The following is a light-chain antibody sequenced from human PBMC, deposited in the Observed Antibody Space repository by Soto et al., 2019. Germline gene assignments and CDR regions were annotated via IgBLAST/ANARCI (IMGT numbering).Light chain of an antibody. J-gene: IGLJ1*01. CDR1: SSDVGGYNY. CDR3: SSYTSSSTYV. Sequence: QSALTQPASVSGSPGQSITISCTGTSSDVGGYNYVSWYQQHPGKAPKLMISEVSNRPSVVSNRFSGSKSGNTASLTISGLQAEDDADYYCSSYTSSSTYVFGAGTKVSV. CDR2: EVS. V-gene: IGLV2-14*01.